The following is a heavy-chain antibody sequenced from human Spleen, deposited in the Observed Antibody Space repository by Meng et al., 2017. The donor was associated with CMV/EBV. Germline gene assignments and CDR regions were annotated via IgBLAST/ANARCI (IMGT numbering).Heavy chain of an antibody. CDR2: IYYSGST. J-gene: IGHJ5*02. CDR1: GGSISSSSYY. V-gene: IGHV4-39*01. Sequence: GSLRLSCTVSGGSISSSSYYWGWIRQPPGKGLEWIGSIYYSGSTYYNPSLKSRVTISVDTSKNQFSLKLSSVTAADTAVYYCARGVVPAAIRRANWFDPWGQGTLVTVSS. CDR3: ARGVVPAAIRRANWFDP. D-gene: IGHD2-2*02.